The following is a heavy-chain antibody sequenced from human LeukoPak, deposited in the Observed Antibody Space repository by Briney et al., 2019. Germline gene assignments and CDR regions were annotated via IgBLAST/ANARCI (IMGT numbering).Heavy chain of an antibody. D-gene: IGHD6-19*01. J-gene: IGHJ5*02. CDR2: ISSSSSYI. CDR3: ARQPSYRYSSWFDP. Sequence: GGSLRLSCAASGFTFSSYSMNWVRQAPGKGLEWVSSISSSSSYIYYADSVKGRFTISRDNAKNSLYLQMNSLRAEDTAVYYCARQPSYRYSSWFDPWGQGTLVTVSS. CDR1: GFTFSSYS. V-gene: IGHV3-21*01.